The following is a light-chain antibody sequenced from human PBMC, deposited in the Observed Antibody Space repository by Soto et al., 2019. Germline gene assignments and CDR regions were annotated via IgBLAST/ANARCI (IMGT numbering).Light chain of an antibody. J-gene: IGKJ3*01. CDR2: GAA. V-gene: IGKV3-20*01. Sequence: EIVLTQSPGTLSLSPGERVTLSCRASQSVTRSFLAWYQQKPGQAPRLLIYGAASRATGIPDSFSGSGAGTDFTLTISRLEPEDFAVYYCHQYGSSPQAFGPGTKGDIK. CDR1: QSVTRSF. CDR3: HQYGSSPQA.